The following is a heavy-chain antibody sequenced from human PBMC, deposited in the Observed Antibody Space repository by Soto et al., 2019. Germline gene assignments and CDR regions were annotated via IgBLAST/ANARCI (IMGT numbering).Heavy chain of an antibody. D-gene: IGHD2-2*01. Sequence: SVKVSCKASGGTFSSYAISWVRQAPGQGLEWMGGIIPIFGTANYAQKFQGRVTITADESTSTAYMELSSLRSEGTAVYYCARDGPDIVVVPAAPRTLSWFDPWGQGTLVTVSS. CDR1: GGTFSSYA. J-gene: IGHJ5*02. CDR2: IIPIFGTA. CDR3: ARDGPDIVVVPAAPRTLSWFDP. V-gene: IGHV1-69*13.